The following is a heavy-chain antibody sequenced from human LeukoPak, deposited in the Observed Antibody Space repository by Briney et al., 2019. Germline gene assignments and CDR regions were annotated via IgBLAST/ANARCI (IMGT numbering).Heavy chain of an antibody. J-gene: IGHJ5*02. CDR1: GFTFSTYW. V-gene: IGHV3-74*01. Sequence: GGSLRLSCAASGFTFSTYWMHWVRQGPGKGLVWVSRINPDGSGTSYADSVKGRFTISRDNAKNTLFLQMNSLRAEDTAVYYCEVRGVIITSTGSWFDPWGQGTLVTVSS. D-gene: IGHD3-10*01. CDR3: EVRGVIITSTGSWFDP. CDR2: INPDGSGT.